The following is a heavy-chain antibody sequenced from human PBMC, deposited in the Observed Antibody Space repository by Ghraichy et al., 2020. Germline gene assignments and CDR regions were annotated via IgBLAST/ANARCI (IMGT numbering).Heavy chain of an antibody. Sequence: SETLSLTCTVSGGSISSYYWSWIRQPPGKGLEWIGYIYYSGSTNYNPSLKSRVTISVDTSKNQFSLKLSSVTAADTAVYYCARERRYCSSTSCYPPGFDPWGQGTLVTVSS. D-gene: IGHD2-2*01. J-gene: IGHJ5*02. V-gene: IGHV4-59*01. CDR1: GGSISSYY. CDR2: IYYSGST. CDR3: ARERRYCSSTSCYPPGFDP.